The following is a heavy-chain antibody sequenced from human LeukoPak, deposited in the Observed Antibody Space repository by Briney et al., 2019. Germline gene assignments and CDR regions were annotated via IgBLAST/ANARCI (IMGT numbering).Heavy chain of an antibody. V-gene: IGHV4-39*01. CDR2: IYYSGST. CDR3: ARRTSTLTIFGVIIEEYYFDY. Sequence: PSETLSLTCTVSGGSISSGGYYWSWIRQPPGKELEWIGSIYYSGSTYYNPSLKSQVTISVDTSKNQFSLKLSSVTAADTAVYYCARRTSTLTIFGVIIEEYYFDYWGQGTLVTVSS. CDR1: GGSISSGGYY. D-gene: IGHD3-3*01. J-gene: IGHJ4*02.